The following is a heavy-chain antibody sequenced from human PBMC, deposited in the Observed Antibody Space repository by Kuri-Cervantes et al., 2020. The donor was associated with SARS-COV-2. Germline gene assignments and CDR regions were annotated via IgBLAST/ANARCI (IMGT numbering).Heavy chain of an antibody. CDR1: GGSISSSSYY. D-gene: IGHD3-10*01. Sequence: SETLSLTCTVSGGSISSSSYYWGWIRQPPGKGLEWIGSIYYSGSTYYNPSLKSRVTISVDTSKNQFSLKLSSVTAADTAVYYCARVTDYYGSGSYTEGWFDPWGQGTLVTVSS. J-gene: IGHJ5*02. V-gene: IGHV4-39*07. CDR2: IYYSGST. CDR3: ARVTDYYGSGSYTEGWFDP.